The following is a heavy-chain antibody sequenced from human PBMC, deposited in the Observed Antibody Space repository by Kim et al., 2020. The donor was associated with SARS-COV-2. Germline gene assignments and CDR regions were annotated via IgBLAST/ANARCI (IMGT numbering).Heavy chain of an antibody. Sequence: SVKVSCKASGGTFSSYAISWVRQAPGQGLEWMGGIIPIFGTANYAQKFQGRVTITADESTSTAYMELSSLRSEDTAVYYCASPLVGGDYEPLDYWGQGTLVTVSS. CDR3: ASPLVGGDYEPLDY. D-gene: IGHD4-17*01. V-gene: IGHV1-69*13. CDR1: GGTFSSYA. CDR2: IIPIFGTA. J-gene: IGHJ4*02.